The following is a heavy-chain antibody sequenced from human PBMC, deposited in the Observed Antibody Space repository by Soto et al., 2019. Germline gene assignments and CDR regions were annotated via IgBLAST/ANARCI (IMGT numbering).Heavy chain of an antibody. CDR1: VFTFSTSV. CDR3: TWSLVARDAFDE. D-gene: IGHD2-15*01. V-gene: IGHV3-23*01. Sequence: GGSLRLSCAASVFTFSTSVMSWVRQAPGKGLQWVSSISGSGDRTYYADSVKGRFTVSRDNPKNTLYLDMNTVTADDTALYYCTWSLVARDAFDEWGQGTMVTV. J-gene: IGHJ3*01. CDR2: ISGSGDRT.